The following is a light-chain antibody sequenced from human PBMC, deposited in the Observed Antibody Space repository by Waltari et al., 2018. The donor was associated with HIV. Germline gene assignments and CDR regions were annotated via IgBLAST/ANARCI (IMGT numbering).Light chain of an antibody. J-gene: IGLJ1*01. CDR3: ASWDASLSGHYV. CDR1: SSNIGSNY. CDR2: VNN. V-gene: IGLV1-47*01. Sequence: QSVLTQPPSASGTPGQRVTISCSGSSSNIGSNYVYWYQQVPGTAPKLLLDVNNRRPSGVPGRFAASKSGTSASLAISGLRSGDEADDYCASWDASLSGHYVFGPGTRVTVL.